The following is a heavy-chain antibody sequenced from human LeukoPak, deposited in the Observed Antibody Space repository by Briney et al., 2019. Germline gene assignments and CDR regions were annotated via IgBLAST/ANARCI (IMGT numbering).Heavy chain of an antibody. D-gene: IGHD1-14*01. CDR3: ARAYNPTLRFDY. V-gene: IGHV4-34*01. Sequence: SETLSLTCAVYGGSFTGYYWSWIRQPPGQGREWIGEINHSGTTNYNPSLKSRVSISVDTSKDQFSLKLNSVTAADTAVYYCARAYNPTLRFDYWGQGTLVTVSS. CDR2: INHSGTT. CDR1: GGSFTGYY. J-gene: IGHJ4*02.